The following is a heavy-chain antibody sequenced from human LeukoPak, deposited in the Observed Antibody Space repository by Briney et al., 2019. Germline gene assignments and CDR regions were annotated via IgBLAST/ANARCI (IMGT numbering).Heavy chain of an antibody. D-gene: IGHD1-26*01. CDR2: IYPGDSDT. V-gene: IGHV5-51*01. J-gene: IGHJ3*02. CDR1: GYSFTSYW. CDR3: ARLIVGATTQGGGAFDI. Sequence: GESLKISCKGSGYSFTSYWIGWVRQMPGKGLEWMGIIYPGDSDTRYSPSFQGQVTISADKSIGTAYLQWSSLKASDTAMYYCARLIVGATTQGGGAFDIWGQGTMVTVSS.